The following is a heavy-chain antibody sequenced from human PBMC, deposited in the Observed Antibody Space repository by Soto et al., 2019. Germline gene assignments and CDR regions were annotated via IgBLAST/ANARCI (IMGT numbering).Heavy chain of an antibody. CDR2: ITEDSGTT. V-gene: IGHV3-23*01. J-gene: IGHJ4*02. CDR1: GFTFSTNG. CDR3: VTDNNWEDPG. D-gene: IGHD1-26*01. Sequence: GGSLRLSCAASGFTFSTNGMTWVRQAPGKGLEWVSIITEDSGTTFYAESVKGRFTVSRDNSKSTLYLQMNSLRAEDTATYYCVTDNNWEDPGWGQGTLVTVSS.